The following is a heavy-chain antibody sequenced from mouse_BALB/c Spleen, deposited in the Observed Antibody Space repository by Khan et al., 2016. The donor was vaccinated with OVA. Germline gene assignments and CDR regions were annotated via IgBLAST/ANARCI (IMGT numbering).Heavy chain of an antibody. D-gene: IGHD2-14*01. CDR2: INPSTGYT. CDR1: GYTFTSYW. J-gene: IGHJ3*01. Sequence: QVQLQQSGAELAKPGASVKMSCKASGYTFTSYWMHWVKQRPGQGLEWIGYINPSTGYTEYNQKFKDKATLPADKSSSTAYMRLRCLSSDASAFYYCASAIGTAWFAYWGQGTLVTVAA. CDR3: ASAIGTAWFAY. V-gene: IGHV1-7*01.